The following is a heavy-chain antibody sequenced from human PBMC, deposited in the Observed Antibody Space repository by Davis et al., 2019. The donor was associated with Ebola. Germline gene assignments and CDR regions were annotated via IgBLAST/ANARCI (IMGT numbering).Heavy chain of an antibody. J-gene: IGHJ4*02. D-gene: IGHD1-26*01. CDR2: IYHSGST. CDR3: ARDSGWERGEGFDY. Sequence: MPSETLSLTCAVSGGSISSSNWWSWVRQPPGKGLEWIGEIYHSGSTNYNPSLKSRVTISVDKSKNQFSLKLNSVTAADTAVYYCARDSGWERGEGFDYWGQGTLVTVSS. V-gene: IGHV4-4*02. CDR1: GGSISSSNW.